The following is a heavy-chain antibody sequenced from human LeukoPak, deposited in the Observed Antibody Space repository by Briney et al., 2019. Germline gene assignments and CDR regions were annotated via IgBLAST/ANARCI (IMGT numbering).Heavy chain of an antibody. CDR2: IKSKTDGGTT. Sequence: GGSLRLSCAASGFTFSNAGMSGLRQAPGKGLEWVGRIKSKTDGGTTDYAAPVKGRFTISRDDSKDTLYLQMNSLKTEDTAVYYSTTYYGRTIFYYWGQGNLVTVSS. CDR3: TTYYGRTIFYY. V-gene: IGHV3-15*01. CDR1: GFTFSNAG. J-gene: IGHJ4*02. D-gene: IGHD3-10*02.